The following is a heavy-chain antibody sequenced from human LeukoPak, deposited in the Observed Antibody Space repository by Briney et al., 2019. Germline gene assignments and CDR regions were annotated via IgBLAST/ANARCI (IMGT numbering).Heavy chain of an antibody. D-gene: IGHD3-10*01. J-gene: IGHJ3*02. CDR1: GGSISSYY. CDR2: IYYSGST. V-gene: IGHV4-59*12. Sequence: PSETLSLTCTVSGGSISSYYWSWIRQPPGKGLEWIGYIYYSGSTNYNPSLKSRVTISVDTSKNQFSLKLSSVTAADTAVYYCARDLELGVSVVAFDIWGQGTMVTVSS. CDR3: ARDLELGVSVVAFDI.